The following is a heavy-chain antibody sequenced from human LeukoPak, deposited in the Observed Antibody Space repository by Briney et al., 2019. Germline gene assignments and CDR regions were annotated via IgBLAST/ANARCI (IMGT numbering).Heavy chain of an antibody. CDR2: INTNTGNP. CDR3: ARQKTLSVYGSGSYYNVMDYYYGMDV. Sequence: ASVKVSCKASGYTFTSYAMNWVRQAPGQGLEWMGWINTNTGNPTYAQGFTGRFVFSLDTSVSTAYLQISSLKAEDTAVYYCARQKTLSVYGSGSYYNVMDYYYGMDVWGQGTTVTVSS. D-gene: IGHD3-10*01. CDR1: GYTFTSYA. V-gene: IGHV7-4-1*02. J-gene: IGHJ6*02.